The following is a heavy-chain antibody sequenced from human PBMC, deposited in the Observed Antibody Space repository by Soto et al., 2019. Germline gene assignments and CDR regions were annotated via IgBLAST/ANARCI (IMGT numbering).Heavy chain of an antibody. CDR2: ISYDGSNK. V-gene: IGHV3-30*18. D-gene: IGHD6-13*01. CDR3: AKVSAAAGRYGMDV. J-gene: IGHJ6*02. CDR1: GFTFSSYG. Sequence: QVQLVESGGGVVQPGRSLRLSCAASGFTFSSYGMHWVRQAPGKGLEWVAVISYDGSNKYYADSVKGRFTIYRDNSKHTLYLQMNSLRAEDTAVYYCAKVSAAAGRYGMDVWGQGNTVTVSS.